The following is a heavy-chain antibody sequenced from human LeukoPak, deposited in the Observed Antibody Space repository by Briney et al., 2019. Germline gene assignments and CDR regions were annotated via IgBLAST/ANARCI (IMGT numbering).Heavy chain of an antibody. Sequence: ASVKVSCKASGYTFTGYYMHWVRQAPGQGLEWMGWINPDSGVTNYAQKFQGRVTMTRDTSISTAYMELTKLRSDDTAVYYCARDRDPSSPYDAFDIWGQGTMVTASS. V-gene: IGHV1-2*02. J-gene: IGHJ3*02. CDR1: GYTFTGYY. CDR2: INPDSGVT. D-gene: IGHD3-10*01. CDR3: ARDRDPSSPYDAFDI.